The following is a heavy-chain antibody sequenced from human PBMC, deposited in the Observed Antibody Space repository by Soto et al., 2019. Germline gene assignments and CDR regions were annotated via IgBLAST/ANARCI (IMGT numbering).Heavy chain of an antibody. Sequence: SETLSLTCTVSGGSISSGGYYWSWIRQHPGKGLEWIGYIYYSGSTYYNPSLKSRVTISVDTSKNQFSLKLSSVTAADTAVYYCARARNYCSGGSCYMVHFDYWGQGTLVTVSS. CDR2: IYYSGST. D-gene: IGHD2-15*01. CDR3: ARARNYCSGGSCYMVHFDY. V-gene: IGHV4-31*03. CDR1: GGSISSGGYY. J-gene: IGHJ4*02.